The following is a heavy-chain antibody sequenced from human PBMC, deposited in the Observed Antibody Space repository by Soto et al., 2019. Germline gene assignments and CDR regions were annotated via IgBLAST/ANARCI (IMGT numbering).Heavy chain of an antibody. CDR2: ISSNGGST. CDR3: VTVFYWGGDLCYSFDY. D-gene: IGHD2-21*02. J-gene: IGHJ4*02. CDR1: GFTFSSYA. Sequence: EVQLVESGGGLVQPGGSLRLSCSASGFTFSSYAMHWVRQAPGKGLEYVSAISSNGGSTYYADSVKGRFTISRDNTKNTMYLQMMTLRDEDAAVYEYVTVFYWGGDLCYSFDYWGQGTLVTVSS. V-gene: IGHV3-64D*06.